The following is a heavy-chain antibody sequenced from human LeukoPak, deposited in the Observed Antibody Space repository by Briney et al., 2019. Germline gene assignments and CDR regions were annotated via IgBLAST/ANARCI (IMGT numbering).Heavy chain of an antibody. CDR3: ARDGYSSDYY. CDR2: IYYSGST. J-gene: IGHJ4*02. Sequence: SETLSPTCTVSGGSISSSSYYWGWIRQPPGKGLEWIGSIYYSGSTYYNPSLKSRVTISVDTSKNQFSLKLSSVTAADTAVYYCARDGYSSDYYWGQGTLVTVSS. D-gene: IGHD6-19*01. CDR1: GGSISSSSYY. V-gene: IGHV4-39*07.